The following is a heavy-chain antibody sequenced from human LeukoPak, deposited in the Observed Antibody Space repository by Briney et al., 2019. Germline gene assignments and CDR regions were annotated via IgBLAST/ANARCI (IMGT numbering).Heavy chain of an antibody. CDR1: GYTFTNYY. Sequence: VASVKVSCKASGYTFTNYYMHWVRQAPGQGPEWMGIINPSGGSTSYAPKFQGRVTMTRDTSTSTVYMELSGLRSEDTAVYYCARDHYYDIVTGYYSVDHYYGMDVWGQGTTVTVSS. D-gene: IGHD3-9*01. CDR3: ARDHYYDIVTGYYSVDHYYGMDV. V-gene: IGHV1-46*01. CDR2: INPSGGST. J-gene: IGHJ6*02.